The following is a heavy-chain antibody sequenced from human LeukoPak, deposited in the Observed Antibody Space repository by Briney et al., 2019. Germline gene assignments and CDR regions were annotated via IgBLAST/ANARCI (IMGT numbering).Heavy chain of an antibody. D-gene: IGHD6-13*01. V-gene: IGHV4-30-2*01. J-gene: IGHJ4*02. CDR3: GRGGIAAAASGIDY. Sequence: SETLSLTCAVSGGSISSGGYSWSWIRPPPGKDLEWIGYIYQNGNTYYNPSLKSRVTISVDRSKNQFSLNLSSVTAADTAVYYCGRGGIAAAASGIDYWGQGTLVAVSS. CDR1: GGSISSGGYS. CDR2: IYQNGNT.